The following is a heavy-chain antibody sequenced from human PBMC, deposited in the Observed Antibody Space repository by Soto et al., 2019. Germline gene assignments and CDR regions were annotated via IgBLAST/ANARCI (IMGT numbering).Heavy chain of an antibody. CDR1: GGSISSYY. Sequence: SETLSLTCTVSGGSISSYYWSWIRQPPGKGLEWIGYTYYSGSTNYNPSLKSRVTISVDTSKNQFSLKLSSVTAADTAVYYCAGRLRYFDPTINWFDPWGQGTLVTVSS. CDR3: AGRLRYFDPTINWFDP. D-gene: IGHD3-9*01. V-gene: IGHV4-59*01. J-gene: IGHJ5*02. CDR2: TYYSGST.